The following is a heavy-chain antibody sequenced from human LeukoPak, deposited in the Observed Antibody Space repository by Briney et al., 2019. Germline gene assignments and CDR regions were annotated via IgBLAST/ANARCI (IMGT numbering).Heavy chain of an antibody. Sequence: SETLSLTCAVYGGSFSGYYWSWIRQPPGKGLEWIGEINHSGSTNYNPSLKSRVTISVDTSKNQFSLKLSSVTAADTAVYYCARGPYCSSTRCYGGGDYWGQGTLVTVSS. CDR1: GGSFSGYY. J-gene: IGHJ4*02. V-gene: IGHV4-34*01. CDR3: ARGPYCSSTRCYGGGDY. D-gene: IGHD2-2*01. CDR2: INHSGST.